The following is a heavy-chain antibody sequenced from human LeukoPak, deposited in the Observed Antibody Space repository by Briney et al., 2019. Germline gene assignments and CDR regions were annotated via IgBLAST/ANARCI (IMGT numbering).Heavy chain of an antibody. CDR1: GGTFSGYA. J-gene: IGHJ6*04. D-gene: IGHD2-2*01. V-gene: IGHV1-69*06. CDR2: IIPIFGTA. CDR3: AGVSGDIVVVPAAYYYYYGMDV. Sequence: GASVKVSCKASGGTFSGYAISWVRRAPGQGLEWMGGIIPIFGTANYAQKFQGRVTITADKSTSTVYMELSSLRSEDTAVYYCAGVSGDIVVVPAAYYYYYGMDVRGKGTTVTVSS.